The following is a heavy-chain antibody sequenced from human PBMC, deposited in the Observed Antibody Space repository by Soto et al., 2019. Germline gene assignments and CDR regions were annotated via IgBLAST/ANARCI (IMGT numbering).Heavy chain of an antibody. CDR2: IYYSGTT. V-gene: IGHV4-31*03. Sequence: QVQLQESGPGLVKPSQTLSLTCTVSGGSISSGGYYWTWIRQHPGKGLEWIGYIYYSGTTYYYPSLKSRLTISVDTSKTQSSRKLSSVTAADRAVYYCAREPAIWGQGTLVTVSS. CDR1: GGSISSGGYY. J-gene: IGHJ4*02. CDR3: AREPAI.